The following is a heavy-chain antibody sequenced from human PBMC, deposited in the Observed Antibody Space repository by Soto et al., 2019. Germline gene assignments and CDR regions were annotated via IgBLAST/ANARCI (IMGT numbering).Heavy chain of an antibody. D-gene: IGHD1-7*01. V-gene: IGHV3-30*18. CDR1: GFTFSNYG. Sequence: QVQLVESGGGVVQPGGSLRLSCAASGFTFSNYGMLWVRQAPGKGLEWVAIISYDGSKTYYADSVKGRFTISRDNSKNTLYLQMNSPRAEDTAVYYCAKVANFRDDYYCGMDVWGQGTRVTVSS. CDR3: AKVANFRDDYYCGMDV. J-gene: IGHJ6*02. CDR2: ISYDGSKT.